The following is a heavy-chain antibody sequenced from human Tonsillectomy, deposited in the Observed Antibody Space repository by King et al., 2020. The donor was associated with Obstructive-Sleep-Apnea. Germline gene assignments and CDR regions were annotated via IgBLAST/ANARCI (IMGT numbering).Heavy chain of an antibody. CDR1: GFTFSSYA. V-gene: IGHV3-30*04. CDR3: ARADGSGSYHDGFDL. Sequence: VQLVESGGGVVQPGRSLRLSCAASGFTFSSYAMHWVRQAPGKGLEWVAFISYDGGNIYRADSLKGRFTISRDYSKNTLYLQVNSLRTEDTAVYYCARADGSGSYHDGFDLWGQGTMVTVSS. J-gene: IGHJ3*01. CDR2: ISYDGGNI. D-gene: IGHD3-10*01.